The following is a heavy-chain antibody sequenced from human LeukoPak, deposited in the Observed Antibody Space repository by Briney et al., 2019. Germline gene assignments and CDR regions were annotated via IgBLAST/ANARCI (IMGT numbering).Heavy chain of an antibody. CDR1: GFTFSTYW. CDR2: IKEDESEK. CDR3: ARVRTTGSYYGMDV. D-gene: IGHD3-10*01. Sequence: QPGGSLRLSCAASGFTFSTYWMSWVRQAPGKGLEWVANIKEDESEKYYVDSVKGRFTISRDNAQNSLNLQMNSLRPEDTAMYYCARVRTTGSYYGMDVWGQGTTVTVSS. J-gene: IGHJ6*02. V-gene: IGHV3-7*01.